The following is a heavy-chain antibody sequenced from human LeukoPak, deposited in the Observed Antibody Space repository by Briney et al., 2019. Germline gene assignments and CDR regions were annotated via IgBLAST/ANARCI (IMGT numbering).Heavy chain of an antibody. CDR2: ISTSGRII. CDR1: GFTFSSYG. CDR3: ARVNKPADYDYYGLDV. V-gene: IGHV3-48*01. D-gene: IGHD1/OR15-1a*01. J-gene: IGHJ6*02. Sequence: GGSLRLSCTVSGFTFSSYGMNWVRQAPGKGLEWVSHISTSGRIIYYADSLKGRFTISRDNAKNSVYLQMNSLRAEDTAVYYCARVNKPADYDYYGLDVWGQGTTVTVSS.